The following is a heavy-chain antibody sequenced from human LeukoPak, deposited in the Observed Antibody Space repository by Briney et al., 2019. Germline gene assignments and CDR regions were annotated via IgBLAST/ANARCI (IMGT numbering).Heavy chain of an antibody. CDR1: GGSFSGYY. D-gene: IGHD1-26*01. J-gene: IGHJ4*02. CDR2: INHSGST. Sequence: SETLSLTCAVYGGSFSGYYWSWIRQPPGKGLEWIGEINHSGSTNYNPSLKSRVTISVDTSKNQFSLKLSSVTAADTAVYYCARDLGAVGAIDYWGQGTLVTVSS. V-gene: IGHV4-34*01. CDR3: ARDLGAVGAIDY.